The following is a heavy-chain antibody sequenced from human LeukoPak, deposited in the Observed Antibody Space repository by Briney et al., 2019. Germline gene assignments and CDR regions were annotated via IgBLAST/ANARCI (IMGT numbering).Heavy chain of an antibody. V-gene: IGHV4-59*08. D-gene: IGHD2/OR15-2a*01. CDR2: IFYTGFT. J-gene: IGHJ5*02. CDR3: ARYSTTTLPKWFDP. Sequence: SETLPLACTVFGGSISDYYWSWIRQPPGKGLEWIGYIFYTGFTSYNPSLKSRVTISVDMSKKQFYLRLTSVTAADTAIYYCARYSTTTLPKWFDPWGQGALVTVSS. CDR1: GGSISDYY.